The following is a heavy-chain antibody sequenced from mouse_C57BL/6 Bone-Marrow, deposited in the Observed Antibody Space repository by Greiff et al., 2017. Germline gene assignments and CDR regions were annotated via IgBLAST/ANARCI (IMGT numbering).Heavy chain of an antibody. V-gene: IGHV14-3*01. CDR2: IDPANGNT. CDR1: GFNIKNTY. J-gene: IGHJ4*01. CDR3: ARPTIVTTGCYYAMDY. D-gene: IGHD2-5*01. Sequence: EVQLVESVAELVRPGASVKLSCTASGFNIKNTYMHWVKQRPEQGLEWIGRIDPANGNTKYAPKFQGKATITADTSSNTAYLQLSSLTSEDTAIYYCARPTIVTTGCYYAMDYWGQGTSVTVSS.